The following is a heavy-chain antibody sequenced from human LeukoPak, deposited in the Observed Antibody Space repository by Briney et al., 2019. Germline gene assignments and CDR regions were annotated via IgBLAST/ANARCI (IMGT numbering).Heavy chain of an antibody. CDR3: AKDLGWELPAEAY. J-gene: IGHJ4*02. CDR1: GFTFKNYV. CDR2: IYGSGVSI. D-gene: IGHD1-26*01. Sequence: PGGSLRLSRVASGFTFKNYVMNWVRQGPRKGLEWLATIYGSGVSISYADSVKGRFTISRDNSNNTLYLQMNSLRAEDTAMYYCAKDLGWELPAEAYWGQGILVTVSS. V-gene: IGHV3-23*01.